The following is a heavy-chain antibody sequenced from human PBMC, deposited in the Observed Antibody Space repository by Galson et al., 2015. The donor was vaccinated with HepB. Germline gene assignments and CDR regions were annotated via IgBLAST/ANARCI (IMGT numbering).Heavy chain of an antibody. CDR2: IRGRGGST. D-gene: IGHD2-15*01. CDR1: GFTFSTYA. V-gene: IGHV3-23*01. J-gene: IGHJ3*02. Sequence: SLRLSCAASGFTFSTYAMTWVRQAPGKGLEWVSFIRGRGGSTYYADSVKGRFTISRDNSMSTLYLQMNNLRVEDTAVYFCAKGSVVVVEGIASDPGYFDIWGQGTMVTVSS. CDR3: AKGSVVVVEGIASDPGYFDI.